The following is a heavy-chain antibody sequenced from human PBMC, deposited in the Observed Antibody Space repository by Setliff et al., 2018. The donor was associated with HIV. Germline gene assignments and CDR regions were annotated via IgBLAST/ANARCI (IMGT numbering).Heavy chain of an antibody. V-gene: IGHV4-59*11. D-gene: IGHD6-19*01. CDR2: IYFTGST. CDR3: ARLFRWLQFPDRFDS. J-gene: IGHJ4*02. CDR1: GDSITSHY. Sequence: SETLSLTCSVSGDSITSHYWSWIRQPPGKGLEWIGYIYFTGSTNYNPSLKSRVTISVDTSKNQFSLKLSSVTAAATAVYYCARLFRWLQFPDRFDSWGQGAPVTVSA.